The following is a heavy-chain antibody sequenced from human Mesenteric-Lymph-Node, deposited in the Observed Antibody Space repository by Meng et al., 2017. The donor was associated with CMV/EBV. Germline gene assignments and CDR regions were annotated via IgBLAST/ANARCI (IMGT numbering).Heavy chain of an antibody. CDR1: GYTFTSYY. CDR2: INPSGGST. J-gene: IGHJ5*02. V-gene: IGHV1-46*01. D-gene: IGHD1-7*01. CDR3: ARAGWLELPEGWFDP. Sequence: SGYTFTSYYMHWVRQAPGQGIEWMGIINPSGGSTSYAQKFQGRVTMTRDTSTSTVYMELSSLRSEDTAVYYCARAGWLELPEGWFDPWGQGTLVTVSS.